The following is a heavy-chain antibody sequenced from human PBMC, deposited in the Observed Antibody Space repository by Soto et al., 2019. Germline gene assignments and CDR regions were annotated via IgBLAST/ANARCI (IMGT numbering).Heavy chain of an antibody. CDR2: IIPIFGTA. CDR1: GGTFSSYA. Sequence: QVQLVQSGAEVKKPGSSVKVSCKASGGTFSSYAISWVRQAPGQGLEWMGGIIPIFGTANYAQKFQGRVMITADESTSTAYMELSSLRSADTAVYYCATRIQTYYYDSSGYYPLDYWGQGTLVTVSS. J-gene: IGHJ4*02. V-gene: IGHV1-69*01. CDR3: ATRIQTYYYDSSGYYPLDY. D-gene: IGHD3-22*01.